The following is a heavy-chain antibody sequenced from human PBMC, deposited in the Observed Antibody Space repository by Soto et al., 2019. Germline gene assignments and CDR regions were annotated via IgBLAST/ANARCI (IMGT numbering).Heavy chain of an antibody. J-gene: IGHJ3*02. CDR3: AKDGVDHNSVWDPFDI. V-gene: IGHV3-23*01. CDR2: MGGANGDT. CDR1: GSILSDKA. Sequence: EVQMLESGGGLVQPGGSRGLPVAAPGSILSDKAMSWAPQPPGKGLEGAAGMGGANGDTYYTESVRGRFAISRDNSKSTLFLQLSSLRAEDTAVYFCAKDGVDHNSVWDPFDIWGQGTLVTVSS. D-gene: IGHD2-15*01.